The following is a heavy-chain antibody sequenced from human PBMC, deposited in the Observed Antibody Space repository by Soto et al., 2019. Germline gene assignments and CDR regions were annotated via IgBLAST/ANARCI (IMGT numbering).Heavy chain of an antibody. D-gene: IGHD2-15*01. CDR1: GGTFSSYT. J-gene: IGHJ2*01. V-gene: IGHV1-69*08. Sequence: QVQLVQSGAEVKKPGSSVKVSCKASGGTFSSYTISWVRQAPGQGLEWMGRIIPILGIANYAQKFQGRVTITADKSTSTAYMELSSLRSEDTAVYYCARDRDDCSGGSCYSGWYFDLWGRGTLFTVSS. CDR3: ARDRDDCSGGSCYSGWYFDL. CDR2: IIPILGIA.